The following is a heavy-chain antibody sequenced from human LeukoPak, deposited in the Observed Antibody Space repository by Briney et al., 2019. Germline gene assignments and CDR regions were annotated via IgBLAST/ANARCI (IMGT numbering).Heavy chain of an antibody. D-gene: IGHD1-26*01. CDR2: ISSSSSYI. CDR1: GLTFSSYS. Sequence: GGSLRLSCAASGLTFSSYSMNWVRQAPGKGLEWVSSISSSSSYIYYADSVKGRFTISRDNAKNSLYLQMNSLRAEDTAVYYCARDSGREEIWFDPWGQGTLVTVSS. J-gene: IGHJ5*02. CDR3: ARDSGREEIWFDP. V-gene: IGHV3-21*01.